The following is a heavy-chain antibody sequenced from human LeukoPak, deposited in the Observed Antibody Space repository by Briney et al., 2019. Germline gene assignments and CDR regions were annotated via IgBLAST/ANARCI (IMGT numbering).Heavy chain of an antibody. V-gene: IGHV1-69*13. CDR1: GYTFTGYY. CDR2: IIPIFGTA. J-gene: IGHJ5*02. CDR3: ARDQPGWFDP. Sequence: GASVKVSCKASGYTFTGYYMHWVRQAPGQGLEWMGGIIPIFGTANYAQKFQGRVTITADESTSTAYMELSSLRSEDTAVYYCARDQPGWFDPWGQGTLVTVSS.